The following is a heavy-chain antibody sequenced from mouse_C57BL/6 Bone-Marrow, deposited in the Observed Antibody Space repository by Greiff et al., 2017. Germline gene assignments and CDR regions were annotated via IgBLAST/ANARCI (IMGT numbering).Heavy chain of an antibody. V-gene: IGHV14-2*01. D-gene: IGHD2-5*01. CDR2: IDPEDGET. CDR1: SFNIKDYY. J-gene: IGHJ2*01. CDR3: ASHSTFDY. Sequence: VQLQQSGAELVKPGASVKLSCTASSFNIKDYYMHWVKQRTEQGLEWIGRIDPEDGETKYASKFQGKATITADTSSNTAYLQLRSLTAEDTAVYYCASHSTFDYWGQGATHTVSS.